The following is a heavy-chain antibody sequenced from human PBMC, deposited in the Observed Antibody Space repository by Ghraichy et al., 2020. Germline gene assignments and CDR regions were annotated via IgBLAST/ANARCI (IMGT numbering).Heavy chain of an antibody. D-gene: IGHD3-22*01. Sequence: SETLSLTCTVSGGSISSGGYYWSWIRQHPGKGLEWIGYIYYSGSTYYNPSLKSRVTIPVDTSKNQFSLKLSSVTAADTAVYYCARDSPFNYYDSSGQRTCYFGYGGQGTLVPVSS. CDR2: IYYSGST. CDR1: GGSISSGGYY. V-gene: IGHV4-31*03. J-gene: IGHJ4*02. CDR3: ARDSPFNYYDSSGQRTCYFGY.